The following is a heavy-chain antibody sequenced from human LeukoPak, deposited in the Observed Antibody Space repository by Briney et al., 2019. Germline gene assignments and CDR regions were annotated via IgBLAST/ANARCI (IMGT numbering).Heavy chain of an antibody. CDR2: ISYDGSNK. Sequence: GGSLRLSCAASGFTFSSYAMHWVRQAPGRGLEWVAVISYDGSNKYYADSVKGRFTISRDNSKNTLYLQMNSLRAEDTAVYYCARDTLRIAAAGSLDYWGQGTLVTVSS. J-gene: IGHJ4*02. CDR3: ARDTLRIAAAGSLDY. CDR1: GFTFSSYA. V-gene: IGHV3-30-3*01. D-gene: IGHD6-13*01.